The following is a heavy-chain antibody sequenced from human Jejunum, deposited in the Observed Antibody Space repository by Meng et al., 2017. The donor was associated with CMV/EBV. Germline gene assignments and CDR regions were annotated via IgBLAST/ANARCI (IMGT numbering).Heavy chain of an antibody. Sequence: YTFTSYYMHWVRQAPGQGLEWMGIINPSSGSANYAQNFQGRVTMTRDTSTSTVYMELSSLISEDTAVYYCAREDLRGTGKYSFDTWGQGTRGTVSS. V-gene: IGHV1-46*01. J-gene: IGHJ5*02. D-gene: IGHD2-15*01. CDR1: YTFTSYY. CDR3: AREDLRGTGKYSFDT. CDR2: INPSSGSA.